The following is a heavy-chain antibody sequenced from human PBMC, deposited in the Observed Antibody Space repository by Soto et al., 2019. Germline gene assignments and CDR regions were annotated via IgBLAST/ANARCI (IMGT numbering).Heavy chain of an antibody. J-gene: IGHJ6*02. D-gene: IGHD6-19*01. Sequence: EMQLVQSGAEVKKPGESLKISCKGSGFSFTSYWIGWVRQMPGKGLEWMGIIYPGDSETKYSPSFEGQVTISADKSTNTAYLQWSSLKASDTAMYYRARPPLPGIVVPGGYNYHDGLDVWGQGTPVTVSS. CDR1: GFSFTSYW. V-gene: IGHV5-51*01. CDR2: IYPGDSET. CDR3: ARPPLPGIVVPGGYNYHDGLDV.